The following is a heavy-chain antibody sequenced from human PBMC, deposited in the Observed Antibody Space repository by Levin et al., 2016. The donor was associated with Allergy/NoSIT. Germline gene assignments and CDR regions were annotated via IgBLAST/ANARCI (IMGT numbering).Heavy chain of an antibody. V-gene: IGHV3-11*05. CDR1: GFTFSDYY. CDR3: ARGWNSFDY. Sequence: GESLKISCAASGFTFSDYYMSWIRQAPGKGLEWVSYISSSSSYTNYADSVKGRFTISRDNTKNSLYLQMNSLRAEDTAVFYCARGWNSFDYWGQGTLVTVSS. D-gene: IGHD1-1*01. CDR2: ISSSSSYT. J-gene: IGHJ4*02.